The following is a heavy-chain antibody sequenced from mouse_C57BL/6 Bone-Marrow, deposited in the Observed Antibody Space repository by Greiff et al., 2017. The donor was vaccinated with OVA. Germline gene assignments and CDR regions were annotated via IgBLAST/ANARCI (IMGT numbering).Heavy chain of an antibody. CDR2: IYPGSGST. D-gene: IGHD4-1*01. Sequence: VQLQESGAELVKPGASVKMSCKASGYTFTSYWITWVKQRPGQGLEWIGDIYPGSGSTNYNEKFKSKATLTVDTSSSTAYMQLSSLTSEDSAVYYCARDHLTYWYFDVWGTGTTVTVSS. CDR3: ARDHLTYWYFDV. J-gene: IGHJ1*03. CDR1: GYTFTSYW. V-gene: IGHV1-55*01.